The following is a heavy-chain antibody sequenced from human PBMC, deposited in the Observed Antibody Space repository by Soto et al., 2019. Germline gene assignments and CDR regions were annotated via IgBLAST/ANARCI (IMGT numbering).Heavy chain of an antibody. CDR2: IYYSGST. D-gene: IGHD6-13*01. CDR1: GGSISSGGYY. J-gene: IGHJ5*02. CDR3: ARDKTAAAGTPYNWFDP. V-gene: IGHV4-31*03. Sequence: SETLSLTCTVSGGSISSGGYYWSWIRQHPGEGLEWIGYIYYSGSTYYNPSLKSRVTISVDTSKNQFSLKLSSVTAADTAVYYCARDKTAAAGTPYNWFDPWGQGTLVTVSS.